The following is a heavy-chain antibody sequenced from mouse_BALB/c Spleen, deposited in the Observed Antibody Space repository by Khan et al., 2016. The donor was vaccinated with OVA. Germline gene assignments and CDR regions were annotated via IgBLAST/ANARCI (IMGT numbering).Heavy chain of an antibody. CDR1: GFSLANYS. CDR3: ARRGYDYGRGALFAY. D-gene: IGHD2-4*01. Sequence: VQLQESGPGLVQPSQSLSITCTVSGFSLANYSVHWVRQSPGKGLEWLGVIWSAGSTDYNAAFISRLTISKDNYRSQVFLKVNRLQPNDTAIYYCARRGYDYGRGALFAYWGQGTLVTVSA. CDR2: IWSAGST. V-gene: IGHV2-2*02. J-gene: IGHJ3*01.